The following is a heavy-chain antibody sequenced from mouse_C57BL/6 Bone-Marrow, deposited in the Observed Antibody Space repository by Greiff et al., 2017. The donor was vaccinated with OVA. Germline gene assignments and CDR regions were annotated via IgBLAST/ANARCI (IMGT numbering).Heavy chain of an antibody. CDR1: GFSLTSYG. J-gene: IGHJ3*01. CDR3: ARNGDGNWFAY. D-gene: IGHD2-1*01. CDR2: IWSGGST. Sequence: QVQLQQSGPGLVQPSQSLSITCTVSGFSLTSYGVHWVRQSPGKGLEWLGVIWSGGSTDYNAAFISRLSISKDNSKSQVFFKMNSLQADDTAIYYCARNGDGNWFAYWGQGTLVTVSA. V-gene: IGHV2-2*01.